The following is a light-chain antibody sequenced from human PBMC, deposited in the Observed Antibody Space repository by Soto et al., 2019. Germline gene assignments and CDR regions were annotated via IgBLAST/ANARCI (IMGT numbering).Light chain of an antibody. J-gene: IGLJ2*01. Sequence: SYELTQPPSVSVCPGQTASITCSGDKLGDKYACWYQQKPGQSPVLVIYQDSKRPSGIPERFSGSNSGNTATLTISGTQAMDEADYYCQAWDSITVVFGGGTKLTVL. CDR3: QAWDSITVV. CDR1: KLGDKY. V-gene: IGLV3-1*01. CDR2: QDS.